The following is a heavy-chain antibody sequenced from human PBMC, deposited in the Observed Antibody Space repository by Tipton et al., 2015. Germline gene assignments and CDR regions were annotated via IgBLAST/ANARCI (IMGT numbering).Heavy chain of an antibody. D-gene: IGHD3-10*01. CDR3: AKYGSGNSYINWFDP. V-gene: IGHV4-31*02. Sequence: LRLSCTVSGGSVTNGAYYWTWMRQHPGKGLEWIGYIDHSGSTYYNSSLKSRASISRDTSKNQVSLNLRSMTVADTAVYYCAKYGSGNSYINWFDPWGPGTLVTVSS. CDR1: GGSVTNGAYY. CDR2: IDHSGST. J-gene: IGHJ5*02.